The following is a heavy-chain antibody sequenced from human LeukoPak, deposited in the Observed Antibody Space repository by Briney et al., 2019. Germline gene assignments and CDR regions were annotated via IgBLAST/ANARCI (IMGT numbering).Heavy chain of an antibody. Sequence: SWIRQPPGKGLEWVANIKQDGSEKYYVDSVKGRFTISRDNAKNSLYLQMNSLRAEDTAVYYCARGVVAARNWFDPWGQGTLVTVSS. V-gene: IGHV3-7*01. D-gene: IGHD2-15*01. J-gene: IGHJ5*02. CDR2: IKQDGSEK. CDR3: ARGVVAARNWFDP.